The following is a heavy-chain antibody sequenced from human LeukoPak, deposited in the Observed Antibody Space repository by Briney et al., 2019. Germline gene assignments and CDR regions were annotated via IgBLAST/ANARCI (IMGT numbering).Heavy chain of an antibody. V-gene: IGHV4-59*01. D-gene: IGHD3-10*01. J-gene: IGHJ4*02. CDR3: ASDYGSGSYRFDY. CDR1: GGSMSSYS. Sequence: SETLSLTCTVSGGSMSSYSWSWIRQPPGKGLEWIGYIYYSGRTIYNPSLKSRVTISLDTSKNQCSLKLSSVTAADTAVYYCASDYGSGSYRFDYWGQGTLVTVSS. CDR2: IYYSGRT.